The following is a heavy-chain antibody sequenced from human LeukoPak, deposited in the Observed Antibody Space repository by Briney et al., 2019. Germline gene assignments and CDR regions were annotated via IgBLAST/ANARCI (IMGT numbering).Heavy chain of an antibody. Sequence: PSETLSLTCTVSGGSISSYYWSWIRQPPGKGLEWIGYIYTSGSTNYNPSLKSRVTISVDTSKRQFSLKLNSVTAADTAVYYCATHSSMTTVVFDYWGQGTLVTVSS. D-gene: IGHD4-23*01. CDR2: IYTSGST. V-gene: IGHV4-4*09. J-gene: IGHJ4*02. CDR3: ATHSSMTTVVFDY. CDR1: GGSISSYY.